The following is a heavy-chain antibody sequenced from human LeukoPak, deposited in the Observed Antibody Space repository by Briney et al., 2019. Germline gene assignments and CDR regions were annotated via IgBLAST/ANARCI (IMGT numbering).Heavy chain of an antibody. CDR3: ARHADGIFY. V-gene: IGHV3-74*01. J-gene: IGHJ4*02. Sequence: GGSLRLSCAASGFTFSSYGMHWVRQAPGKGLIWVSRVNGDGTGTIYADSVKGRFTISRDNAKNTLYLQMNSLRAEDTAVYYCARHADGIFYWGQGTLVTVSS. CDR1: GFTFSSYG. CDR2: VNGDGTGT. D-gene: IGHD1-14*01.